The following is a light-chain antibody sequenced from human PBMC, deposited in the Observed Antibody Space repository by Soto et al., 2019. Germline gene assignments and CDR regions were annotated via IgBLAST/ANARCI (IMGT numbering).Light chain of an antibody. CDR1: SSDVGGYNY. V-gene: IGLV2-14*01. CDR2: DVS. CDR3: SSYTDNNTLL. J-gene: IGLJ2*01. Sequence: QSALTQPASVSGSPGQSITISCTGTSSDVGGYNYVSWYQQHPDKAPKLMIYDVSNRPSGVSNRFSGSKSGNTASLTISGLQAEDEADYYCSSYTDNNTLLFGGGTKLTVL.